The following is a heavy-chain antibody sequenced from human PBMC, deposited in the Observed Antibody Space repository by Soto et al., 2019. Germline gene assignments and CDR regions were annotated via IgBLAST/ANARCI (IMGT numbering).Heavy chain of an antibody. D-gene: IGHD4-4*01. CDR3: AEDEGDNSNYYYFDF. V-gene: IGHV3-30*18. CDR2: ISSDGTNK. J-gene: IGHJ4*02. Sequence: SLRLSCAASGFTFGTSVMHWVRQAPGKGLEWVALISSDGTNKFYTDSVKGRFTISRDNSKNTLYLLVSRLRPEDTATYYCAEDEGDNSNYYYFDFWGQGTRVTVSS. CDR1: GFTFGTSV.